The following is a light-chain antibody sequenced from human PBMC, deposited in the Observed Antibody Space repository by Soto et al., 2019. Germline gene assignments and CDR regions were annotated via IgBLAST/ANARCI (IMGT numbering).Light chain of an antibody. CDR3: QSYDSSLSGSV. CDR1: SSNIGAGYD. J-gene: IGLJ3*02. CDR2: SNT. V-gene: IGLV1-40*01. Sequence: QSVLTQPPSVSGAPGQRVTISCTGSSSNIGAGYDVHWYQQLPGTAPKLLTYSNTNRPSGVPDRFSGSKSGTSASLAITGLQAEDEADYYCQSYDSSLSGSVFGGGTKVTVL.